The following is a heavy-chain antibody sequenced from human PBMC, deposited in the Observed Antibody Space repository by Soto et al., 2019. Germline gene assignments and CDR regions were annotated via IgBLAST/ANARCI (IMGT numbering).Heavy chain of an antibody. D-gene: IGHD2-15*01. CDR1: RASVNSGGFS. V-gene: IGHV4-30-2*01. Sequence: QPQLQESGSGLVKVSQTLSLTCVVSRASVNSGGFSWNWLRQPPAKALEWIGFIFDSESTYYNPSLKSRVTISVERSKNQFSLRLTSVTAADSAVYYCARERRYCSGGTCSDGLDVWGQGITVTVTS. CDR3: ARERRYCSGGTCSDGLDV. CDR2: IFDSEST. J-gene: IGHJ6*02.